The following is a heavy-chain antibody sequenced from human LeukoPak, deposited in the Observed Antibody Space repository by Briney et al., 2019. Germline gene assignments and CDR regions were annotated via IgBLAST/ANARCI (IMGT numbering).Heavy chain of an antibody. CDR1: GGSISSSSYY. Sequence: SETLSLTCTVSGGSISSSSYYWGWFRQPPGKGLEWIGTIYYSGTTYYNPSLKSRVTISVDTSKNQFSLKLSSVTAADTAVYYCASTSIVRVDYWGQGTLVTVSS. CDR3: ASTSIVRVDY. J-gene: IGHJ4*02. D-gene: IGHD1-26*01. V-gene: IGHV4-39*01. CDR2: IYYSGTT.